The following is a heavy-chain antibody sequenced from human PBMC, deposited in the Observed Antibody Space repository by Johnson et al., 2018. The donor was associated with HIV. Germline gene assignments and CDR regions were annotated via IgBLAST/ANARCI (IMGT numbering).Heavy chain of an antibody. CDR2: IRYDGSNK. V-gene: IGHV3-30*02. CDR1: GFTFSSYG. D-gene: IGHD2-21*01. Sequence: QVQLVESGGGVVQPGGSLRLSCAASGFTFSSYGMHWVRQAPGKGLEWVAFIRYDGSNKYYADSVKGRFTISRDNSKNTLYLQMNSLRAEDTAVYYCAKDVAFRDDAFDIWCQGTMVTVSS. CDR3: AKDVAFRDDAFDI. J-gene: IGHJ3*02.